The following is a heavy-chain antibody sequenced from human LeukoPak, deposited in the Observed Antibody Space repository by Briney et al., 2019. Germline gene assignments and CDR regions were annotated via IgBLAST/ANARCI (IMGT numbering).Heavy chain of an antibody. J-gene: IGHJ4*02. V-gene: IGHV3-7*03. D-gene: IGHD6-13*01. CDR3: ARSIPYGTTWYGRSDY. CDR1: GFTVSAYA. Sequence: GVSLRLSCAASGFTVSAYAMAWVRQAPGKGLEWVANIKPDGTTKFYVDSVKGRFTISRDNALNSLYLQMNSLRAEDTAIYYCARSIPYGTTWYGRSDYWGQGTLVTVSS. CDR2: IKPDGTTK.